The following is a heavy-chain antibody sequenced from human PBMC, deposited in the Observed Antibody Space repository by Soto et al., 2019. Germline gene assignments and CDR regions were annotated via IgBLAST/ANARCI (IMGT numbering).Heavy chain of an antibody. CDR2: ISSSSSYI. CDR1: GFTFSSYS. D-gene: IGHD2-15*01. V-gene: IGHV3-21*01. Sequence: EVQLVESGGGLVKPGGSLRLSCAASGFTFSSYSMNWVRQAPGKGLEWVSSISSSSSYIYYADSVKGRFTISRDNAKNSLYLQMNSLRADDTAVYYCARDHILSGSCCSGNFDYGGQGTLVTVSS. CDR3: ARDHILSGSCCSGNFDY. J-gene: IGHJ4*02.